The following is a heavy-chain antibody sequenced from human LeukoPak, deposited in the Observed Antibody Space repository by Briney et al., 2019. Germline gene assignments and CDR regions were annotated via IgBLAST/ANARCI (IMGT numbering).Heavy chain of an antibody. V-gene: IGHV3-30*02. Sequence: SGGSLRLSCAASGFTFTHFGMHWVRLPPGKGLEWVACISSGGSDTYYADSARDRFTISRDNSKNTLFLQMDSVRSDDTAMYFCVTGGVVPTLPYFDDWGQGTLVHVSS. CDR2: ISSGGSDT. CDR3: VTGGVVPTLPYFDD. D-gene: IGHD3-16*01. CDR1: GFTFTHFG. J-gene: IGHJ4*01.